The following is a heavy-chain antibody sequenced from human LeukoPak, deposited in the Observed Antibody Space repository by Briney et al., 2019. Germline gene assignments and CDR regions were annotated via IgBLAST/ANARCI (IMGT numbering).Heavy chain of an antibody. D-gene: IGHD3-3*01. Sequence: ASVKVSCKVSGYTLTELSMHWVRQAPGKGLEWMGGFDPEDGETIYAQKFQGRVTMTEDTSTDTAYMELSSLRSEDTAVYYCATWRFDYYYKDVWGKGTTVTVSS. CDR3: ATWRFDYYYKDV. J-gene: IGHJ6*03. CDR1: GYTLTELS. CDR2: FDPEDGET. V-gene: IGHV1-24*01.